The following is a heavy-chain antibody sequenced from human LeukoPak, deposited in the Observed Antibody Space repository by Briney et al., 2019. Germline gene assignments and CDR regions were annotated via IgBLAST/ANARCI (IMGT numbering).Heavy chain of an antibody. Sequence: GGSLRLSCAASGFTFSSYGMHWVRQAPGKGLEWVAFIRYDGSNKYYADSVKGRFTISRDNSKNTLYLQMNSLRAEDTAVYYCARAASQMSYYYGSGSWGQGTLVTVSS. V-gene: IGHV3-30*02. J-gene: IGHJ4*02. CDR3: ARAASQMSYYYGSGS. CDR1: GFTFSSYG. CDR2: IRYDGSNK. D-gene: IGHD3-10*01.